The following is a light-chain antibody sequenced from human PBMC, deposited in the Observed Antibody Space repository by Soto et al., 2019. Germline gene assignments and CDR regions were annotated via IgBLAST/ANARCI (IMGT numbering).Light chain of an antibody. CDR1: SSDVGGYNY. Sequence: QSVLTQPASVSGSPGQSITISCTGTSSDVGGYNYVSWYQQHPGKAPKLIISDVSNRPSGVSNRFSGSKSGNTASLTISGLQAKDEADYYCNSYTSSSTHVFGTGTKVTVL. V-gene: IGLV2-14*03. CDR2: DVS. J-gene: IGLJ1*01. CDR3: NSYTSSSTHV.